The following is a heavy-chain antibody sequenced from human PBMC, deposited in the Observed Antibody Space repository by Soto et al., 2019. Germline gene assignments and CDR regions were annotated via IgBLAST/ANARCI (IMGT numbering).Heavy chain of an antibody. CDR2: IYSGGST. V-gene: IGHV3-66*01. CDR1: GFTVSSNY. Sequence: GGSLRLSCAPSGFTVSSNYMSWVRQAPGKGLEWVSVIYSGGSTYYADSVKGRFTISRDNSKNTLYLQMNRLRAEDTAVYYCARVDIAARFADPWGQGTLVTV. CDR3: ARVDIAARFADP. J-gene: IGHJ5*02. D-gene: IGHD6-6*01.